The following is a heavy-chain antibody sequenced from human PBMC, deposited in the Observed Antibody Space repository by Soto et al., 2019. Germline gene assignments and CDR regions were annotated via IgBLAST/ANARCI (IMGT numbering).Heavy chain of an antibody. D-gene: IGHD4-17*01. CDR2: ISSNGGST. J-gene: IGHJ4*02. Sequence: DVQLLESGGGLVQPGGSLRLSCSASGFIFRNYNMHWVRQAPGKGLEYVSGISSNGGSTFYADSVKGRFSISRDNSKNTLHLQMGSLRPEDMGTYYCARADYGTFDNWGQGTRVAVSS. CDR1: GFIFRNYN. CDR3: ARADYGTFDN. V-gene: IGHV3-64*07.